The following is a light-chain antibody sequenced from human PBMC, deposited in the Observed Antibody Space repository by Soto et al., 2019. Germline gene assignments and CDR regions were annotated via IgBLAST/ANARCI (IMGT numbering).Light chain of an antibody. CDR1: SSDVGGYNY. J-gene: IGLJ3*02. CDR3: CSYAGSYTWT. V-gene: IGLV2-14*01. Sequence: QSALTQPASVSGSPGQSITISCTGTSSDVGGYNYVSWYQQHPGKAPKLMIYEVSNRPSGVSNRFSGSKSGNTASLTISGLQAEDEADYYCCSYAGSYTWTFGQGTK. CDR2: EVS.